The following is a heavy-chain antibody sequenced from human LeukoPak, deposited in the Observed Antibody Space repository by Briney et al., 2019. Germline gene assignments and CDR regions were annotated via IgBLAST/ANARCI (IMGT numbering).Heavy chain of an antibody. D-gene: IGHD5-18*01. CDR3: AKEIYSYGYYDY. J-gene: IGHJ4*02. Sequence: VAVISYDGSNKYYADSVKGRFTISRDNSKNTLYLQMNSLRAEDTAVYYCAKEIYSYGYYDYWGQGTLVTVSS. V-gene: IGHV3-30*18. CDR2: ISYDGSNK.